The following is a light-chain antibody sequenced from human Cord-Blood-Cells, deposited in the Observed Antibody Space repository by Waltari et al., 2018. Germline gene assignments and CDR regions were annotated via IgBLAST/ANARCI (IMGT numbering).Light chain of an antibody. V-gene: IGLV2-11*01. J-gene: IGLJ3*02. Sequence: QSALTQPRSVSGSPGQSVTISCTGTSSDVGGYNYVSWYQQHPGKAPKLMIYDVSKRPCGVHDRFSGSKSGNTASLTISGLQAEDEADYSCCSYAGSYAWVFGGGTKLTVL. CDR2: DVS. CDR1: SSDVGGYNY. CDR3: CSYAGSYAWV.